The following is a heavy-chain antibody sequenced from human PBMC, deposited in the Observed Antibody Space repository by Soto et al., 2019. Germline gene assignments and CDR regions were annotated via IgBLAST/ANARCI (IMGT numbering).Heavy chain of an antibody. J-gene: IGHJ5*02. CDR3: ARQGRGDFWSGYNWFDP. D-gene: IGHD3-3*01. Sequence: SETLSLTCTVSGASLNDYYWNWIRQPPGGGLEWLGFISYSGTTNYNPSLRSRVAISIDPSKNQFSLKLSSVTAADTAVYYCARQGRGDFWSGYNWFDPWGQGTLVTVSS. CDR2: ISYSGTT. V-gene: IGHV4-59*08. CDR1: GASLNDYY.